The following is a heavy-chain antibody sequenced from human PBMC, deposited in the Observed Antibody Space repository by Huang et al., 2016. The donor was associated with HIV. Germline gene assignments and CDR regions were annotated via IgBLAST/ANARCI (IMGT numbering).Heavy chain of an antibody. CDR2: VDNGDDT. V-gene: IGHV3-53*01. Sequence: EVQVVESGGGLTQPGGSLRLSCVVSGLSVSGNYRTWVGQAPGKGLEWIALVDNGDDTFYADSVKGRFTISRDNSRNTVFLQMNSLRAEDTAVYYCATFTIFGVDKGVWGQGTTVTVSS. J-gene: IGHJ6*02. CDR1: GLSVSGNY. CDR3: ATFTIFGVDKGV. D-gene: IGHD3-3*01.